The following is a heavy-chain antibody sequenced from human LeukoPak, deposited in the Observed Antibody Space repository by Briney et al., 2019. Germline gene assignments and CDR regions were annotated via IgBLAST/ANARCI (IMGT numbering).Heavy chain of an antibody. V-gene: IGHV3-30*03. CDR3: ARASDGYNFLALDY. CDR1: GFPFSSYW. J-gene: IGHJ4*02. D-gene: IGHD5-24*01. Sequence: GGSLRLSCVASGFPFSSYWMTWVRQAPGKGLEWVAVISYDGSNKYYADSVKGRFTISRDNSKNTLYLQMNSLRAEDTAVYYCARASDGYNFLALDYWGQGTLVTVSS. CDR2: ISYDGSNK.